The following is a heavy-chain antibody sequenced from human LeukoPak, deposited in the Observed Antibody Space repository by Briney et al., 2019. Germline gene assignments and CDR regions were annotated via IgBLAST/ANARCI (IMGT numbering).Heavy chain of an antibody. J-gene: IGHJ4*02. D-gene: IGHD3-3*01. CDR2: IIPILGIA. CDR1: GGTFSSYA. CDR3: ARAGYDFWSGYYFDY. V-gene: IGHV1-69*04. Sequence: ASVKVSCKASGGTFSSYAISWVRQAPGQGLEWMGRIIPILGIANYAQKFQGRVTITADKSTSTAYMELSSLRPEDTAVYYCARAGYDFWSGYYFDYWGQGTLVTVSS.